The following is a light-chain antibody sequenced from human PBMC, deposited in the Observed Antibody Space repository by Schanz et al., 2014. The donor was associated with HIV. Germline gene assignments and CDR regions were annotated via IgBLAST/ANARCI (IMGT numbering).Light chain of an antibody. CDR3: QQSYSTPQA. J-gene: IGKJ4*01. CDR1: QSVTSNL. Sequence: EILLTQSPGTLSLSPGERAALSCRASQSVTSNLLAWYQQKPGQAPRLLIFGASSRATGIPDRFSGSGSGTDFTLTISRLEPEDFATYYCQQSYSTPQAFGGGTKVEIK. CDR2: GAS. V-gene: IGKV3-20*01.